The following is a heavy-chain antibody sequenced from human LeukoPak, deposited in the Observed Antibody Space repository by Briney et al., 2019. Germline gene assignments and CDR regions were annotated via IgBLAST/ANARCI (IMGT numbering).Heavy chain of an antibody. CDR3: ARAYGQWELSPDAFDI. V-gene: IGHV3-11*04. CDR1: GFTFSDYY. CDR2: ISSSGSTI. Sequence: GGSLRLSCAASGFTFSDYYMSWIRQAPGKGLEWVSYISSSGSTIYYADSVKGRFTISRDNAKNSLYLQMNSLRAEDTAVYYCARAYGQWELSPDAFDIWGQGTMVTVSS. J-gene: IGHJ3*02. D-gene: IGHD1-26*01.